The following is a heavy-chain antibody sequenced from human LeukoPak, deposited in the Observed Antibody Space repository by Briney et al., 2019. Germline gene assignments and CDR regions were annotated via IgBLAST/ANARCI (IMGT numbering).Heavy chain of an antibody. CDR1: GGSVSVYY. J-gene: IGHJ4*02. CDR3: ARGGLAAAGFFDY. Sequence: PSETLSLTCALYGGSVSVYYWSWIRQPPGGWREWIGEINHRGSTNYNPPLKVRGTISVDTSKNQFSLQLSSVTAADTAVYYCARGGLAAAGFFDYWGQGTLVTVSS. D-gene: IGHD6-13*01. CDR2: INHRGST. V-gene: IGHV4-34*01.